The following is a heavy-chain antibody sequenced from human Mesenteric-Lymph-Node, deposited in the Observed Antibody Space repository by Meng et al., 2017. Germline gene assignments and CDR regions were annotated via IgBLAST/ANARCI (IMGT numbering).Heavy chain of an antibody. V-gene: IGHV4-61*01. Sequence: QVALPGAVPGLVRSSDTLSLTCTVSGGSVSSGSYYWSWIRQPPGKGLEWIGEVYHRGDTNYNPSLKSRVDISVDKSKNQFYLSLFSVTAADTAVYYCGRDQGRELINHWGQGTLVTVSS. CDR3: GRDQGRELINH. CDR2: VYHRGDT. J-gene: IGHJ4*02. CDR1: GGSVSSGSYY. D-gene: IGHD1-7*01.